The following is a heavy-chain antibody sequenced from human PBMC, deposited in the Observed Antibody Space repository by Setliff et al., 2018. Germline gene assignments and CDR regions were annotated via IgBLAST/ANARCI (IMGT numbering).Heavy chain of an antibody. CDR1: GYTFTNYW. CDR2: LKPGDSGI. CDR3: ARSTVTQDFDS. Sequence: GESLKISCQGSGYTFTNYWIGWVRQMPGKGLEWMGILKPGDSGIRYSPSFQGQVTLSADTSIATAYLQWSSLKASDTAMYYCARSTVTQDFDSWGQGTLVTVSS. J-gene: IGHJ4*02. V-gene: IGHV5-51*03. D-gene: IGHD4-17*01.